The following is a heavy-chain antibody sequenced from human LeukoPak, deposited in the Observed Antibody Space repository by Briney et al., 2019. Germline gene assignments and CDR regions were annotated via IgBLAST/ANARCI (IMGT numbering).Heavy chain of an antibody. Sequence: GESLKISCKGSGYTFTSYFIGWVRQVPAQGLEWVAIIRPGDSDTRYSPSFRGQVTVSADRPINTAYLQWSSPKASDTAMYYCVRHRSDSGSSPIDFWGQGTLVTVAS. D-gene: IGHD6-6*01. CDR3: VRHRSDSGSSPIDF. CDR2: IRPGDSDT. J-gene: IGHJ4*02. CDR1: GYTFTSYF. V-gene: IGHV5-51*01.